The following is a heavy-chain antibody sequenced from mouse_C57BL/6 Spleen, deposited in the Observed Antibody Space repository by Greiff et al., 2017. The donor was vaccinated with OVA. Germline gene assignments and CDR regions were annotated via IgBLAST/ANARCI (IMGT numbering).Heavy chain of an antibody. CDR2: IYPGNSDT. Sequence: VQLQQSGTVLARPGASVKMSCKTSGYTFTSYWMHWVKQRPGQGLEWIGAIYPGNSDTSYNQKFKGKANLTAVTSASPAYMELSSLTNEDSAVYYCIPLLLRSFDYWGQGTTLTVSS. D-gene: IGHD1-1*01. J-gene: IGHJ2*01. CDR3: IPLLLRSFDY. CDR1: GYTFTSYW. V-gene: IGHV1-5*01.